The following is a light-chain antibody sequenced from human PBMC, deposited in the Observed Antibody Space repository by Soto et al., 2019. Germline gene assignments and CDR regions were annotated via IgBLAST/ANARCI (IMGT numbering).Light chain of an antibody. CDR2: VAS. CDR1: QSINNW. CDR3: QKYNSFLYT. V-gene: IGKV1-5*01. Sequence: DIQMTQSPSTLSASVGDRVTITCRASQSINNWLAWYQQKPGKAPKLLIYVASSLKSGVPSRFSGSGSGTDFTLTINHLQPDDFATYYCQKYNSFLYTFGQGTKLEIK. J-gene: IGKJ2*01.